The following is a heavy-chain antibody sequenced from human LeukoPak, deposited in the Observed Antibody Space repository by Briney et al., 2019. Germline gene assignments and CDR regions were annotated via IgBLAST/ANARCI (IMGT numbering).Heavy chain of an antibody. CDR2: IYYSGST. CDR3: ARRTTVTSDYYCYMDV. CDR1: GGSISSSSYY. Sequence: SEPLSLTCTVSGGSISSSSYYWGWIRPPQGKGLEWIGSIYYSGSTYYNPSLKSRATISVDPSKNQFSLKLSSVTAADTAVYYCARRTTVTSDYYCYMDVWGKGTTVTVSS. V-gene: IGHV4-39*01. D-gene: IGHD4-17*01. J-gene: IGHJ6*03.